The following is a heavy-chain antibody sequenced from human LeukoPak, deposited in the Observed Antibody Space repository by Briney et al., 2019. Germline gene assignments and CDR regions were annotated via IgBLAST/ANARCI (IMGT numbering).Heavy chain of an antibody. CDR1: GFTFDDYG. D-gene: IGHD3-10*01. V-gene: IGHV3-20*04. J-gene: IGHJ6*03. CDR3: ASLYYYGSGRDYYYYYMDV. CDR2: INWNGGST. Sequence: GGSLRLSCAASGFTFDDYGMSWVRQAPGKGLEWVSGINWNGGSTGYADSVKGRFTISRDNAKNSLYLQMNSLRAEDTAVYYCASLYYYGSGRDYYYYYMDVWGKGTTVTVSS.